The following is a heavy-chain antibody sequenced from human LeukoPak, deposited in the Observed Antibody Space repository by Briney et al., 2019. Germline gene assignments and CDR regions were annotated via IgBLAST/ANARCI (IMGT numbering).Heavy chain of an antibody. CDR2: ISAFNGNT. D-gene: IGHD2-2*01. Sequence: ASVKVSCKASGYIFTSYGISWVRQAPGQGLEWMGWISAFNGNTNYAQEFQGRVTMTTDTSTSTAYMELRSLRSDDTAVYYCARDVATQGGYCSSTSCYGAAGYWGQGTLVTVSS. J-gene: IGHJ4*02. CDR3: ARDVATQGGYCSSTSCYGAAGY. V-gene: IGHV1-18*01. CDR1: GYIFTSYG.